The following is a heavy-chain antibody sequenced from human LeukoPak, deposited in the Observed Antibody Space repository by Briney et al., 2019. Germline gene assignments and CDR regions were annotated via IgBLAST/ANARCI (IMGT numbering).Heavy chain of an antibody. D-gene: IGHD3-10*01. V-gene: IGHV1-69*13. CDR1: GGTFSSYA. Sequence: ASVKVSFKASGGTFSSYAISWVRQAPGQGLEWMGGIIPIFGTANYAQKFQGRVTITADESTSTAYMELSSLRSEDTAVYYCARDLRGNVLLWFGELYYGMDVWGQGTTVTVSS. CDR2: IIPIFGTA. CDR3: ARDLRGNVLLWFGELYYGMDV. J-gene: IGHJ6*02.